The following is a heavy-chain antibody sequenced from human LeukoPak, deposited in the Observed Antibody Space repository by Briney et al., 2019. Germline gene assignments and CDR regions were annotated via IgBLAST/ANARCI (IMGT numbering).Heavy chain of an antibody. D-gene: IGHD1-26*01. CDR2: LYNSGST. CDR3: ARDIGSYKGAIGY. V-gene: IGHV4-59*01. J-gene: IGHJ4*02. CDR1: GGSISSYY. Sequence: PSETLSLTCTVSGGSISSYYWSWIRQPPGKGLEWIGYLYNSGSTNYNPSLKSRVTMSVDTSKNQFSLKLSSVTAADTAVYYCARDIGSYKGAIGYWGQGTLVTVSS.